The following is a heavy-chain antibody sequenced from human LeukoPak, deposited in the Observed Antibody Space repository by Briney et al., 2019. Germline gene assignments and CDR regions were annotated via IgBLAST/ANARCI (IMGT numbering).Heavy chain of an antibody. D-gene: IGHD3-3*01. CDR2: ISGDGAST. CDR1: GFTFSSYV. CDR3: VYQVQGVVK. Sequence: GGSLRLSCSASGFTFSSYVMHWVRQAPGKGLEYVSGISGDGASTYYADSVKGRFTISRGNSKNTPYVQMTSLRAEDTAVYYCVYQVQGVVKWGQGTLVTVSS. J-gene: IGHJ4*02. V-gene: IGHV3-64*05.